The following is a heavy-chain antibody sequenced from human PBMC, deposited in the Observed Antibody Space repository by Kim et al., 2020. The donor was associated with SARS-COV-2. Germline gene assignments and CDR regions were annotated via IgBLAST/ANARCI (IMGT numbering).Heavy chain of an antibody. CDR1: GGTFSSYA. V-gene: IGHV1-69*13. Sequence: SVKVSCKASGGTFSSYAISWVRQAPGQGLEWMGGIIPIFGTANYAQKFQGRVTITADESTSTAYMELSSLRSEDTAVYYCARDHTYYYGSGSLWFDPWGQGTLVTVSS. CDR3: ARDHTYYYGSGSLWFDP. J-gene: IGHJ5*02. D-gene: IGHD3-10*01. CDR2: IIPIFGTA.